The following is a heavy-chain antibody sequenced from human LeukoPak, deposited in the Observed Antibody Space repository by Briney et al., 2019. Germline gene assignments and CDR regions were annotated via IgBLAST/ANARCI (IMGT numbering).Heavy chain of an antibody. CDR3: TRGSSTWYHQDY. CDR2: IRSKAYGATT. J-gene: IGHJ4*02. V-gene: IGHV3-49*04. D-gene: IGHD6-13*01. CDR1: GFTFGDYA. Sequence: PGGSLRLSCTASGFTFGDYAMSWVRQAPGKGLEWVGFIRSKAYGATTEYAASVKGRFTISRDDSKSIAYLQMNSLKTEDTALYYCTRGSSTWYHQDYWGQGALVTVSS.